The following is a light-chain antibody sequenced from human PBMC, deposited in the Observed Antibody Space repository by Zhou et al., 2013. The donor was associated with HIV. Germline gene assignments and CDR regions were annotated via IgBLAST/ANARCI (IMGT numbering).Light chain of an antibody. Sequence: DTQMTQSPSSLSAPVGDRVTITCQASQDISNFLNWYQHRAGEAPDLLIYDASILGTGVPSRFSGSGSGTDFSLTISSLQPEDVAIYYCQHYDDVGITLGGGTKVEI. CDR1: QDISNF. V-gene: IGKV1-33*01. J-gene: IGKJ4*01. CDR2: DAS. CDR3: QHYDDVGIT.